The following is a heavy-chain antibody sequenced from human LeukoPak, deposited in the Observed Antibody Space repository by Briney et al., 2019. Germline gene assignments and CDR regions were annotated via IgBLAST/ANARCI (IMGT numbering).Heavy chain of an antibody. CDR1: GDSVSNNTAA. CDR2: TYYRSKWYN. Sequence: SQTLSLTCAISGDSVSNNTAAWNWIRQSPSRGLEWLGRTYYRSKWYNDYAVSVKSRIIINPDTSKNQFSLQVNAVTPEDTAVYYCARGLFSSGWYALDYWGQGILVTVSS. CDR3: ARGLFSSGWYALDY. D-gene: IGHD6-19*01. J-gene: IGHJ4*02. V-gene: IGHV6-1*01.